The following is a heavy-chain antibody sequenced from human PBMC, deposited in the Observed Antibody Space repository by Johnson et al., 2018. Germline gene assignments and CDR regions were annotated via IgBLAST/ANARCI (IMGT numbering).Heavy chain of an antibody. CDR2: ISYDGSNK. CDR1: GFTFSSYG. Sequence: VQLVESGGGVVPPGRSLRLSCSASGFTFSSYGMHWVRQAPGKGLEWGAVISYDGSNKYYADSVKGRFTISRDNSKNTLYLQMNSLRAEDTAVYYWGKDRMAHFYYYYYMDVWGKGTTVTVSS. J-gene: IGHJ6*03. V-gene: IGHV3-30*18. CDR3: GKDRMAHFYYYYYMDV. D-gene: IGHD5-24*01.